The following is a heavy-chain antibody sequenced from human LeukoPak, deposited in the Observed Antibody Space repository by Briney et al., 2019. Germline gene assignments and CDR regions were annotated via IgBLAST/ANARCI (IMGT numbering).Heavy chain of an antibody. J-gene: IGHJ3*02. CDR1: GYTFTVYY. Sequence: GASVNLSYNSSGYTFTVYYMHWVRRAPARALEWMGWIKPNSGSTNDAQKFQGRVTMTKDTCISTAYMELSRLRSDDTAVYYCARVSSAVDDAFDIWGQGTMVTVSS. D-gene: IGHD5-24*01. CDR3: ARVSSAVDDAFDI. CDR2: IKPNSGST. V-gene: IGHV1-2*02.